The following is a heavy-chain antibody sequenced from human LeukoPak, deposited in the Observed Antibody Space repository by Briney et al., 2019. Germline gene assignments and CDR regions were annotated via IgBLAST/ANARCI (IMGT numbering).Heavy chain of an antibody. V-gene: IGHV3-23*01. CDR2: ISGSGGST. CDR1: GFTFSSYA. J-gene: IGHJ6*03. Sequence: GGSLRLSCAASGFTFSSYAMSWVRQAPGKGLEWVSAISGSGGSTYYADSVRGRFTISIDNSKNTLYLQMNSLRAEDTAVYYCAKRGYPYYYYMDVWGKGTTVTVSS. D-gene: IGHD1-1*01. CDR3: AKRGYPYYYYMDV.